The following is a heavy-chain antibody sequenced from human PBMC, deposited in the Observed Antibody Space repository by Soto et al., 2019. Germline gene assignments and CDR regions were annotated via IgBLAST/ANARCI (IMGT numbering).Heavy chain of an antibody. Sequence: QVTLKESGPVLVQPTETLTLTCTVSGFSLSNARMGVSWISQPPGKALEWLAHIFSNDEKSYSTSLKSRLTISEDTSKSQVVLTMTNMDPVDTATYYCARILPYMGYGDYISGSDAFDIWGQGTMVTVSS. CDR2: IFSNDEK. V-gene: IGHV2-26*01. D-gene: IGHD4-17*01. J-gene: IGHJ3*02. CDR1: GFSLSNARMG. CDR3: ARILPYMGYGDYISGSDAFDI.